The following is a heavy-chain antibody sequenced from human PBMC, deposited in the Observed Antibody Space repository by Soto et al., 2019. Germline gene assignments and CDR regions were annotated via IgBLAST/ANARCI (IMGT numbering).Heavy chain of an antibody. V-gene: IGHV3-21*06. Sequence: WGSLRISCATSVFTFTMYSMNWVRQAPGKGLDWVSSISSTTNYIYYGDSMKGRFTISRDNAKNSLYLEMNSLRAEDTAVYYCARESEDLTSNFDYWGQGTMVTVSS. CDR1: VFTFTMYS. CDR2: ISSTTNYI. CDR3: ARESEDLTSNFDY. J-gene: IGHJ4*02.